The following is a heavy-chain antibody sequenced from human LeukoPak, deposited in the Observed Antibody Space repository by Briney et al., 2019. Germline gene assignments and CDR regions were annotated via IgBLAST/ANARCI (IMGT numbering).Heavy chain of an antibody. V-gene: IGHV3-33*06. CDR1: GFTFSSYG. D-gene: IGHD6-19*01. J-gene: IGHJ4*02. CDR2: IWYDGSNK. CDR3: AKGWYSSGWYLDY. Sequence: PGRSLRLSCAASGFTFSSYGMHWVRQAPGKGLEWVAVIWYDGSNKYYADSVKGRFTISRDNSKNTLYLQMNSLRAEDTAVYYCAKGWYSSGWYLDYWGQGTLVTVSS.